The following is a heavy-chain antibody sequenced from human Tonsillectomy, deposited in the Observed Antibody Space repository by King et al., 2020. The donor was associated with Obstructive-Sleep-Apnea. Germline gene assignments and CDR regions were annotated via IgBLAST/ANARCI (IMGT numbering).Heavy chain of an antibody. Sequence: VQLVESGGGLVQPGRSLRLSCAASGFTFDDYAMHWVRQAPGKGLEWVAGISWNSGSIGYADSVKGRFTISRDNAKNSLYLQMNSLRAEDTALYYCAKDNVLLWFGELSLWGQGTLVTVSS. D-gene: IGHD3-10*01. V-gene: IGHV3-9*01. CDR2: ISWNSGSI. CDR1: GFTFDDYA. CDR3: AKDNVLLWFGELSL. J-gene: IGHJ4*02.